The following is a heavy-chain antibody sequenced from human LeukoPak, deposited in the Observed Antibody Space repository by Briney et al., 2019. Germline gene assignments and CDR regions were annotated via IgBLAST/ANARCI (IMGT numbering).Heavy chain of an antibody. V-gene: IGHV3-30*04. CDR3: ARAQVQTMSTYYYGSGSPF. D-gene: IGHD3-10*01. CDR1: GFTFSSYA. Sequence: PGGSLRLSCAASGFTFSSYAMHWVRQAPGKGLEWVAVISYDGSNKYYADSVKGRFTISRDNSKNTLYLQMNSLRAEDTAVYYCARAQVQTMSTYYYGSGSPFWGQGTLVTVSS. CDR2: ISYDGSNK. J-gene: IGHJ4*02.